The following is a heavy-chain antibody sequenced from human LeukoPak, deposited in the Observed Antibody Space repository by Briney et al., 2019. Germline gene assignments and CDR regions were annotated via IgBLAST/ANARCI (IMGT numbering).Heavy chain of an antibody. CDR1: GGTFSSYA. J-gene: IGHJ4*02. Sequence: SVKVSCKASGGTFSSYAISWVRQAPGQGLEWMGGIIPIFGTANYAQKFQGRVTITTDESTSTAYMELSSLRSEDTAVYYCARNYYDSSGYYLYYSDYWGQGTLVTVSS. CDR3: ARNYYDSSGYYLYYSDY. CDR2: IIPIFGTA. V-gene: IGHV1-69*05. D-gene: IGHD3-22*01.